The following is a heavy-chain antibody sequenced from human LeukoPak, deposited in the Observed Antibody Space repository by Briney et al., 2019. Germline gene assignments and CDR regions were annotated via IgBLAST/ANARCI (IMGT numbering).Heavy chain of an antibody. CDR1: GYTFTGYY. D-gene: IGHD6-19*01. J-gene: IGHJ4*02. CDR3: ARETAFAVAGPLDY. Sequence: GASVKVSCKASGYTFTGYYIHWVRQAPGQGLEWMGWIDPNSGGTNYAQKFQGGVSLTRDTSVSTVHMDLTRLRSDDTAIYYCARETAFAVAGPLDYWGQGTLVTVSS. CDR2: IDPNSGGT. V-gene: IGHV1-2*02.